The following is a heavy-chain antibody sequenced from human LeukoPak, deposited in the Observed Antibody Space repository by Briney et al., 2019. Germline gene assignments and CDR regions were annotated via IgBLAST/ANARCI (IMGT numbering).Heavy chain of an antibody. Sequence: SETLSLTCTVSGGSISSSSYYWGWIRQPPGKGLEWIGSIYYSGSTYYNPSLKSRVTISVDTSKNQFSLKLSSVTAADTAVYYCARSRPGVRFWFDAFDIWGQGTMVTVSS. CDR1: GGSISSSSYY. J-gene: IGHJ3*02. D-gene: IGHD3-3*01. CDR2: IYYSGST. V-gene: IGHV4-39*01. CDR3: ARSRPGVRFWFDAFDI.